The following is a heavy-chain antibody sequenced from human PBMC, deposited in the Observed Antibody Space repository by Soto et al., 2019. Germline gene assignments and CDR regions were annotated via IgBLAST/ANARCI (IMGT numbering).Heavy chain of an antibody. CDR2: ISYDGSNK. V-gene: IGHV3-30-3*01. CDR1: GFTFSIYA. Sequence: QVQLVESGGGVVQPGRSLRLSCAASGFTFSIYAMHWVRQAPGKGLEWVAVISYDGSNKCYADSVKGRFTISRDNSKNTRYLQMNSLRAEDTAVYYCARARLDTPALDYWGQGTLVTVSS. CDR3: ARARLDTPALDY. J-gene: IGHJ4*02. D-gene: IGHD2-2*01.